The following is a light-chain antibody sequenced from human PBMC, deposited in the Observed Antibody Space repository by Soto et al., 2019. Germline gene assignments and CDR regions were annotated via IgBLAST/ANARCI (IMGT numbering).Light chain of an antibody. CDR2: GAS. CDR3: QQYGSSPLLT. CDR1: QSVSSSY. J-gene: IGKJ4*01. V-gene: IGKV3-20*01. Sequence: EIVLTQSPGTLSLSPGERATLSCRASQSVSSSYLAWYQQKPGLAPRLLIYGASSRATGIPDRFSGSGSGTDFTLTISRLEPEDFAVYYCQQYGSSPLLTFGGGTKV.